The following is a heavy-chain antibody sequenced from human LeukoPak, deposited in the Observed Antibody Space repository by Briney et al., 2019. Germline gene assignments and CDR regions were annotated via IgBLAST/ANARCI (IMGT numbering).Heavy chain of an antibody. J-gene: IGHJ4*02. Sequence: PGGSLRLSCAASGFTFSSYSMNWVRQAPGKGLEWVSSISSSSSYIYYADSVKGRFTISRDNAKNSLYLQMNSLRAEDTAMYYCARDNRGSGWSTFDYWGQGTLVTVSS. D-gene: IGHD6-19*01. CDR1: GFTFSSYS. CDR3: ARDNRGSGWSTFDY. V-gene: IGHV3-21*01. CDR2: ISSSSSYI.